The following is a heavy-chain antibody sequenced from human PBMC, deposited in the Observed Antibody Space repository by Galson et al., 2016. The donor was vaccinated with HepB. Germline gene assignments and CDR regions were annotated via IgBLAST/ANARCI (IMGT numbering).Heavy chain of an antibody. D-gene: IGHD4-17*01. CDR2: ISSDSAYI. V-gene: IGHV3-21*01. J-gene: IGHJ4*02. Sequence: SLRLSCAGSGFTFRTYSMIWVRQAPGKGLEGVSSISSDSAYIFYADSVKGRFTISRDNPANSVYLQMTSLRVEDTAVHYCARDYGDSTGGFWGRGTLVTVSS. CDR3: ARDYGDSTGGF. CDR1: GFTFRTYS.